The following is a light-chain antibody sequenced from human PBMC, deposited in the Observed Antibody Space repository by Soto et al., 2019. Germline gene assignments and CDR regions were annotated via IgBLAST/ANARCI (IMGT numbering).Light chain of an antibody. CDR2: GNS. Sequence: QSVLTQPPSVSGAPGQRVTISCTGSSSNIGAGYDVHWYQQLPGTAPKLLIYGNSNRPSGVPDRFSGSKSGTSASLAITGLEAEDEADYSCLSYDSSHVVFGGGTKLTVL. V-gene: IGLV1-40*01. J-gene: IGLJ2*01. CDR1: SSNIGAGYD. CDR3: LSYDSSHVV.